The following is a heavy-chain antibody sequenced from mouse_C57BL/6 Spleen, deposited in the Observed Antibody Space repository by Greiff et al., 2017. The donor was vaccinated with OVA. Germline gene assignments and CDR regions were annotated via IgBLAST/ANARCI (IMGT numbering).Heavy chain of an antibody. CDR1: GYTFTSYW. Sequence: VQLQQSGAELVRPGTSVKLSCKASGYTFTSYWMHWVKQRPGQGLEWIGVIDPSDSYTNYNQKFKGKATLTVDTSSSTAYMQLSSLTSEDSAVYYCARPSMVRGGYFDYWGQGTTLTVSS. V-gene: IGHV1-59*01. D-gene: IGHD2-2*01. CDR3: ARPSMVRGGYFDY. CDR2: IDPSDSYT. J-gene: IGHJ2*01.